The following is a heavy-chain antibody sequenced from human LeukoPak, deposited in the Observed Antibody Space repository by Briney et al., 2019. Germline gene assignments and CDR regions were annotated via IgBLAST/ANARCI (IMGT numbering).Heavy chain of an antibody. Sequence: GGSLRLSCAASGFTFSDHYMDWVRQAPGKGLEWVGRTRNKANSYTTEYAASGKGRFTISRDDSKNSLYLQMNSLKTEDTAVYYCARDSMGAKGAFDIWGQGTMVTVSS. CDR2: TRNKANSYTT. CDR1: GFTFSDHY. CDR3: ARDSMGAKGAFDI. V-gene: IGHV3-72*01. D-gene: IGHD1-26*01. J-gene: IGHJ3*02.